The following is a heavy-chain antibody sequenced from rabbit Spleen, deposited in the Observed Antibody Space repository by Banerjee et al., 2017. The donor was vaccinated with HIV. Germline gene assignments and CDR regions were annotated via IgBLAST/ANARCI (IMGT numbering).Heavy chain of an antibody. Sequence: QALQEAGGDLVEPAAAPILTSTASAVSFSSRYYMRWVRHPPAEGLEGIECINTGSSGSTNYASGARGQFTIFKSTSTSVTVKMTRLRAADTATDFCVRASGGGCGVALYGMGLWGPGTLVTVS. CDR2: INTGSSGST. D-gene: IGHD4-1*01. CDR1: AVSFSSRYY. J-gene: IGHJ6*01. V-gene: IGHV1S40*01. CDR3: VRASGGGCGVALYGMGL.